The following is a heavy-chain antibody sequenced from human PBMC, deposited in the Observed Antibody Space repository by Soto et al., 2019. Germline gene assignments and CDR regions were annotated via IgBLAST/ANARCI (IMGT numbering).Heavy chain of an antibody. CDR2: IIPIFGTA. V-gene: IGHV1-69*13. J-gene: IGHJ6*02. D-gene: IGHD2-21*02. Sequence: SVKVSCKASGGTFSSYAISWVRQAPGQGLEWMGGIIPIFGTANYAQKFQGRVTITADESTSTAYMELSSLRSEDTAVYYCARESRTVVTAIPYLRYYGMDVWGQGTTVTVSS. CDR3: ARESRTVVTAIPYLRYYGMDV. CDR1: GGTFSSYA.